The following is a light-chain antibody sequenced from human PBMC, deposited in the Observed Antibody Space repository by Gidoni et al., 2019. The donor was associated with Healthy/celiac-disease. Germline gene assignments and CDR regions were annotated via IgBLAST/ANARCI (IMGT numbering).Light chain of an antibody. CDR2: WAS. Sequence: DIVMTQSPDSLAVSLGERATIDCKSSQSVLTSSNNKNYLDWYQQNPGQPPKLLIYWASTRESGGPARFSGSGSGTDFTLTISSLQAEDMAVYYCQQYYSTPPTFGQGTRLEIK. CDR3: QQYYSTPPT. CDR1: QSVLTSSNNKNY. V-gene: IGKV4-1*01. J-gene: IGKJ5*01.